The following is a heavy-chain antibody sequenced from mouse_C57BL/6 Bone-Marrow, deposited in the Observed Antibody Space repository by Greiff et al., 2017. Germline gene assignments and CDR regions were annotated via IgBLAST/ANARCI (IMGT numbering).Heavy chain of an antibody. CDR3: ARVRPRRGYFDY. CDR2: IYPRSGNT. V-gene: IGHV1-81*01. Sequence: QVQLQQSGAELARPGASVKLSCKASGYTFTSYGISWVKQRTGQGLEWIGEIYPRSGNTYYNAKFKGKATLTADKSSSTAYLELRSLTSEDSAVYFCARVRPRRGYFDYWGQGTTLTVSS. D-gene: IGHD1-2*01. CDR1: GYTFTSYG. J-gene: IGHJ2*01.